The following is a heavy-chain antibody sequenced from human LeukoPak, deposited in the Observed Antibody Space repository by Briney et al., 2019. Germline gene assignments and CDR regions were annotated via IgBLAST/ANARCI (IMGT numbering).Heavy chain of an antibody. CDR1: GFTFSNFG. J-gene: IGHJ6*03. Sequence: GGSLRLSCAASGFTFSNFGMSWVRQAPGKGLEWVSTISGNAVATYYADSVKGRFTISRDNSKNTLYLQINSLEAEDTAIYYCAKRGSGTLLPTYYYYMDVWGKGTTVTISS. V-gene: IGHV3-23*01. CDR2: ISGNAVAT. D-gene: IGHD2-15*01. CDR3: AKRGSGTLLPTYYYYMDV.